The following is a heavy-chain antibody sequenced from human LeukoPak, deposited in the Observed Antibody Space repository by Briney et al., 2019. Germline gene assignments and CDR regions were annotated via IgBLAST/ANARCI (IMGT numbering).Heavy chain of an antibody. CDR1: GGSISSSNYY. D-gene: IGHD3-10*01. Sequence: SETLSLTCTVSGGSISSSNYYWGWIRQPRGKGLEWIGNIYYSGTTYYSPSLVSRVTISVDTSRNQFSLKLSSVTAADTAMYYCARRSNYGSGRADYWGQGTLVTVSS. CDR3: ARRSNYGSGRADY. V-gene: IGHV4-39*01. J-gene: IGHJ4*02. CDR2: IYYSGTT.